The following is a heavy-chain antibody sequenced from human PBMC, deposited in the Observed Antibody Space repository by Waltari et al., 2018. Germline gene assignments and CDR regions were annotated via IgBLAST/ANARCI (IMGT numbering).Heavy chain of an antibody. CDR3: ARDWVRMATIPNWFDP. D-gene: IGHD5-12*01. Sequence: EVQLVESGGGVVRPGGSLRPSCAASGLPFVDLGMGWVRQAPGKGLEWVSGINWNGGSTGYADSVKGRFTISRDNAKNSLYLQMNSLRAEDTALYHCARDWVRMATIPNWFDPWGQGTLVTVSS. V-gene: IGHV3-20*01. CDR1: GLPFVDLG. J-gene: IGHJ5*02. CDR2: INWNGGST.